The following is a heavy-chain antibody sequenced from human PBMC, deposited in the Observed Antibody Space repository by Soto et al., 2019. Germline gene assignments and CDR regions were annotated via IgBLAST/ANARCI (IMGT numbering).Heavy chain of an antibody. CDR3: AKSHSSAAIYYYYYAMDV. CDR2: ISGNGERT. D-gene: IGHD6-25*01. Sequence: EVQLLESGGGLVQPGGSLRLSCSGSGFTFSYYAMTWVRQAPGKGLERVSDISGNGERTYYADSVKGRFPISRDNSKNMMYMEMKSLRDEDTAIYYCAKSHSSAAIYYYYYAMDVWGQGTTVTVSS. V-gene: IGHV3-23*01. J-gene: IGHJ6*02. CDR1: GFTFSYYA.